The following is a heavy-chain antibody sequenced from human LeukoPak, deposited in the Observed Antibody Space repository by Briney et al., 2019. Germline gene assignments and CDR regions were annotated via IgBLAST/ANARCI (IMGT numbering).Heavy chain of an antibody. V-gene: IGHV4-31*11. CDR3: ARYDSGSYRVDY. D-gene: IGHD1-26*01. CDR2: IYYSGST. J-gene: IGHJ4*02. CDR1: GGSFSGYY. Sequence: SETLSLTCAVYGGSFSGYYWSWIRQHPGKGLEWIGYIYYSGSTYYNPSLKSRVTISVDTSKNQFSLKLSSVTAADTAVYYCARYDSGSYRVDYWGQGTLVTVSS.